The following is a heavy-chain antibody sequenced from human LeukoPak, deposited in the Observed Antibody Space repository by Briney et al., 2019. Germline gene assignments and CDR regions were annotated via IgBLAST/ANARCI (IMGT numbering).Heavy chain of an antibody. CDR3: ARARMVRGVITGFYYYMDV. V-gene: IGHV1-8*03. D-gene: IGHD3-10*01. CDR1: GYTFTSYD. Sequence: ASEKVSCKASGYTFTSYDINWVRQATGQGLEWMGWMNPNSGNTGYAQKFQGRVTITRNTSISTAYMELSSLRSEDTAVYYCARARMVRGVITGFYYYMDVWGKGTTVTVSS. J-gene: IGHJ6*03. CDR2: MNPNSGNT.